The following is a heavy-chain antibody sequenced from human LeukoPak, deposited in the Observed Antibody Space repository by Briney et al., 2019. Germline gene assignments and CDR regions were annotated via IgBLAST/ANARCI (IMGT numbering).Heavy chain of an antibody. CDR3: ARDPRGTGQSYCYGLDV. CDR1: GFTLSSYQ. D-gene: IGHD1-1*01. J-gene: IGHJ6*02. CDR2: ISSSGDTI. Sequence: GGSLRLSCAASGFTLSSYQMHWVRQAPGKGLEWLSYISSSGDTIYDADSVKGRFTISRDNAKNSLYLQMNSLRAEDTAVYYCARDPRGTGQSYCYGLDVWGQGTTVTVSS. V-gene: IGHV3-48*03.